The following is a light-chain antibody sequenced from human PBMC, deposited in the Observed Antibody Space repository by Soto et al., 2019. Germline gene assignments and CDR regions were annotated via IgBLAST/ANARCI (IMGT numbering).Light chain of an antibody. V-gene: IGKV3-20*01. J-gene: IGKJ4*01. CDR2: GAS. CDR3: QQYGSSPLT. Sequence: EIVLTQSPGTLSLSPGERATLSSRASESVSDNYLAWYQQRSGQAPRLVIYGASSRASAVPDRFSGSGSGADFTLTISRLEPEDFAVYYCQQYGSSPLTFGGGTKVEIK. CDR1: ESVSDNY.